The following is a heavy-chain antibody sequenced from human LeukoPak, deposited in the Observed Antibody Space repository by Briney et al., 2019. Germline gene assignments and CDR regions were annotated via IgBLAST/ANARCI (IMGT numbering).Heavy chain of an antibody. V-gene: IGHV1-2*02. J-gene: IGHJ3*02. Sequence: ASVKVSCKASGYTFTGYYMHWVRQAPGQGLEWMGWISPNSGGTNSAQKFQGRVTMTRDTSISTAYMELRSLRSDDTAVYYCARVGRATVTTKDYAFDIWGQGTMVTVSS. D-gene: IGHD4-17*01. CDR1: GYTFTGYY. CDR2: ISPNSGGT. CDR3: ARVGRATVTTKDYAFDI.